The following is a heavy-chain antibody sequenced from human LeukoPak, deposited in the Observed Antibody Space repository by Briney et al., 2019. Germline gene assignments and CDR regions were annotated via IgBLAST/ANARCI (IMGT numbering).Heavy chain of an antibody. CDR1: GFTFSSYA. CDR3: AKDNPYYYDSSGYFDY. J-gene: IGHJ4*02. Sequence: PGGSLRLSCAASGFTFSSYAMSWVRQAPGKGLEWVSAISGSGGSTYYADSVKGRFTISRDNSKNTLYLQMNSLRAEDTAVYYCAKDNPYYYDSSGYFDYWGQGTLVTVSS. D-gene: IGHD3-22*01. V-gene: IGHV3-23*01. CDR2: ISGSGGST.